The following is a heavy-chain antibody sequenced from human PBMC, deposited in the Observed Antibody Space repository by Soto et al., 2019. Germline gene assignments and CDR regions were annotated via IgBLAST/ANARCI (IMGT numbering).Heavy chain of an antibody. V-gene: IGHV4-31*03. Sequence: SETLSLTCTVSGGSISSGGYYWSWIRQHPGKGLEWIGYIYYSGSTYYNPSLKSRVTISVDTSKNQFSLKLSSVTAADTAVYYCARAGSKYYDILTGYYPGLNFDYWGQGTLVTVS. CDR1: GGSISSGGYY. CDR2: IYYSGST. D-gene: IGHD3-9*01. J-gene: IGHJ4*02. CDR3: ARAGSKYYDILTGYYPGLNFDY.